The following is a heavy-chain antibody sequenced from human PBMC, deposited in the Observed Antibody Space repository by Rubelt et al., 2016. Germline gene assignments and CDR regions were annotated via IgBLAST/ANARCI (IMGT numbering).Heavy chain of an antibody. V-gene: IGHV1-18*01. D-gene: IGHD6-6*01. Sequence: QVQLVQSGAEVKKPGASVKVSCKASGYTFTSYGISWVRQAPGQGLEWMGWISAYNGNTNYAQKRQGRVTKPTDTSTSTAYMELRSLRSDDTAVYYCARDRIRIAARQGWYFDLWGRGTLVTVSS. CDR3: ARDRIRIAARQGWYFDL. CDR1: GYTFTSYG. CDR2: ISAYNGNT. J-gene: IGHJ2*01.